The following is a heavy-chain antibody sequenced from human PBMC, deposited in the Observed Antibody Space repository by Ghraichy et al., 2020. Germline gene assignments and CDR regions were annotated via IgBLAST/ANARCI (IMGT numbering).Heavy chain of an antibody. D-gene: IGHD3-22*01. Sequence: ALRLSCAASGFTFSRYGMHWVRQAPGKGLEWVAVISYDGSQKNYADSVKGRFTISRDNSKNTLYVQMNSLRAEDTAIYYCAKERDTSGYYSFRGDFYGMDVWGQGTTVTVSS. CDR3: AKERDTSGYYSFRGDFYGMDV. V-gene: IGHV3-30*18. CDR2: ISYDGSQK. J-gene: IGHJ6*02. CDR1: GFTFSRYG.